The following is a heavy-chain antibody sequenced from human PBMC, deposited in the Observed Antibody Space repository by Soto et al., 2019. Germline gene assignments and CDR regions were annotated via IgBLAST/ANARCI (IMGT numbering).Heavy chain of an antibody. CDR1: GFTFDDYA. Sequence: EVQLVESGGGWVQPGRSLRLSCAASGFTFDDYAMHWVRQAPGKGLEWVSGISWNSGSIGYADSVKGRFTISRDNAKNSLYLQMNSLRAEGTALYYCAKAEKPQWAASCWYESDYFQHWGQGTMVTVSS. V-gene: IGHV3-9*01. D-gene: IGHD6-19*01. CDR2: ISWNSGSI. J-gene: IGHJ1*01. CDR3: AKAEKPQWAASCWYESDYFQH.